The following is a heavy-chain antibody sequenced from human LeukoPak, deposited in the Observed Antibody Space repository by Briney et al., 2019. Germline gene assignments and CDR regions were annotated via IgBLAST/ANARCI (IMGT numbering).Heavy chain of an antibody. V-gene: IGHV1-2*02. D-gene: IGHD4-23*01. Sequence: SVKVSFKGSGYTFTDCYIHWVRQAPGQGLGCMGWISPDSGVTNYAQKFQGRVTMTRDTSISTAYMELSRLTSDDTAVYYSARVGKGYSQYQFDYWGQGTLVTVSP. J-gene: IGHJ4*02. CDR1: GYTFTDCY. CDR3: ARVGKGYSQYQFDY. CDR2: ISPDSGVT.